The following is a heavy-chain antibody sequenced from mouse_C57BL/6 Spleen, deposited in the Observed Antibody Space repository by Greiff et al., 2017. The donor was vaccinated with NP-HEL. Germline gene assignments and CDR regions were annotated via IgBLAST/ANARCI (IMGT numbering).Heavy chain of an antibody. J-gene: IGHJ3*01. CDR3: AGLRGFAY. CDR1: GYTFTSYW. V-gene: IGHV1-59*01. CDR2: IDPSDSYT. Sequence: QVQLQQPGAELVRPGPSVKLSCKASGYTFTSYWMHWVKQRPGQGLEWIGVIDPSDSYTNYNQKFKGKATLTVDTSSSTAYMQLSSLTSEDSAVYYCAGLRGFAYWGQGTLVTVSA. D-gene: IGHD1-1*01.